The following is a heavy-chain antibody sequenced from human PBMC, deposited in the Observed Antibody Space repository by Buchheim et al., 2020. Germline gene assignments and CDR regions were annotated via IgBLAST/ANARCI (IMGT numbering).Heavy chain of an antibody. V-gene: IGHV4-34*11. Sequence: QVQLQQWGAGLLKPSETLSLTCAVYGGSFSGYYWSWIRQPPGKGLEWIGYIYYSGSTNYNPSLKSRVTISVDTSKNQFSLKLSSVTAADTAVYYCAVFRYYYDSSRESWFDPWGQGTL. J-gene: IGHJ5*02. CDR3: AVFRYYYDSSRESWFDP. CDR1: GGSFSGYY. CDR2: IYYSGST. D-gene: IGHD3-22*01.